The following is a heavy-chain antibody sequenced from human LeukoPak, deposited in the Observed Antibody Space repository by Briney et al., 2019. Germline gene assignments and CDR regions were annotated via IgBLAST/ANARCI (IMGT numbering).Heavy chain of an antibody. D-gene: IGHD7-27*01. J-gene: IGHJ4*02. V-gene: IGHV3-74*01. Sequence: GGSLRLSCAASGFNVASNWMHWVRQTPGKGLMWVSRINRGGSGTSYADSVEGRFTISRDNAKNTLYLQMNSLRAEDTAVYYCAGSLGPLTEYWGQGTLVTVSS. CDR2: INRGGSGT. CDR3: AGSLGPLTEY. CDR1: GFNVASNW.